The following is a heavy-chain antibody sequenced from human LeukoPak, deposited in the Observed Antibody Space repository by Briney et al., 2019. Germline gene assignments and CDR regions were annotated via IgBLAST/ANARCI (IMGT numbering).Heavy chain of an antibody. V-gene: IGHV3-23*01. CDR2: ISGSGGST. Sequence: GGSLRLSCAASGFTFSSYAMSWVRQAPGKGLEWVSAISGSGGSTYYADSVKGRFTISRDNSKNTLYLQMNSLRAEDMAVYYCAKVSGYGVAGTGFDYWGQGTLVTVSS. J-gene: IGHJ4*02. CDR3: AKVSGYGVAGTGFDY. CDR1: GFTFSSYA. D-gene: IGHD6-19*01.